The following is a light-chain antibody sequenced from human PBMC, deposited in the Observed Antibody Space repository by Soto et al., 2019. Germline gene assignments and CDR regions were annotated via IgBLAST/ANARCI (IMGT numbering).Light chain of an antibody. Sequence: QSALTQPASVSGSPGQSITVSCTGTSSDVGAYDYVSWYQHHPGKAPKLLIYDVTNRPSGVSDRFSGSKSANTASLTISGLQAEDEAEYYCCSFTSDNTRVFGSGTKLTVL. CDR1: SSDVGAYDY. CDR2: DVT. V-gene: IGLV2-14*03. CDR3: CSFTSDNTRV. J-gene: IGLJ1*01.